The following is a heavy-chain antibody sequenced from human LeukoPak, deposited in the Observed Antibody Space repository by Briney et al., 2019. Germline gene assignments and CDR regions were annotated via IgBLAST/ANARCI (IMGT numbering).Heavy chain of an antibody. CDR2: ISAYNGNT. CDR3: ARDHRGYSYGYYDY. J-gene: IGHJ4*02. CDR1: GYTFTGYG. V-gene: IGHV1-18*01. Sequence: GASVKVSCKASGYTFTGYGISWVRQAPGQGLEWMGWISAYNGNTNYAQKLQGRVTMTTDTSTSTAYMELRSLRSDDTAVYYCARDHRGYSYGYYDYWGQGTLVTVSS. D-gene: IGHD5-18*01.